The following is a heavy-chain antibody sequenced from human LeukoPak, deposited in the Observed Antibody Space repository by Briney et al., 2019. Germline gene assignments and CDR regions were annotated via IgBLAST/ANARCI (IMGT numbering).Heavy chain of an antibody. Sequence: PSETLSLTCAVYGGSFSGYYWSWIRQPPGKGLEWIGEINHSGSTNYNPSLKSRVTISVDTSKNQFSLKLSSETAADTGVYYCARGQVTIFGVVINWFDPWGQGTLVTVSS. CDR3: ARGQVTIFGVVINWFDP. V-gene: IGHV4-34*01. D-gene: IGHD3-3*01. CDR1: GGSFSGYY. J-gene: IGHJ5*02. CDR2: INHSGST.